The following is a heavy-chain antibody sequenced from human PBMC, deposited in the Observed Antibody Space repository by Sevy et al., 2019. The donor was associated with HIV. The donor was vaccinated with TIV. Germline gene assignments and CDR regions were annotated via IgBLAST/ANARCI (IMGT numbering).Heavy chain of an antibody. J-gene: IGHJ4*02. CDR1: VFTFSSFW. CDR2: IKQDGSEK. V-gene: IGHV3-7*01. Sequence: GGSLRLSCAVSVFTFSSFWTSWVRQAPGKGLEWVANIKQDGSEKYYVDSVKSRFTISRENAKNSLYLQMNSLRAEDAAMYYCAKQANWALDYWGQGTLVTVSS. CDR3: AKQANWALDY. D-gene: IGHD3-16*01.